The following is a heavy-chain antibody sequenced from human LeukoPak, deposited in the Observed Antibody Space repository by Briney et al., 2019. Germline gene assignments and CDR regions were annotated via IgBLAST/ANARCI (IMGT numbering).Heavy chain of an antibody. V-gene: IGHV3-23*01. D-gene: IGHD6-19*01. CDR3: AKEKYSSGFFDY. CDR1: GFTFSTYA. J-gene: IGHJ4*02. CDR2: ISGSGDRT. Sequence: GGSLRLSCAASGFTFSTYAMSWVRQAPGKGLEWVSAISGSGDRTYQPDSVKGRFTISRDNSKNKLYLQMNSLRAEDTAVYYCAKEKYSSGFFDYWGQGTLVTVSS.